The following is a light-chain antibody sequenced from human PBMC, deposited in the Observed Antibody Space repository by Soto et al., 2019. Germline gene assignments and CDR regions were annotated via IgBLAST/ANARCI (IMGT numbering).Light chain of an antibody. CDR3: QQYSSYLCT. Sequence: DIQMTQSPSTLSASVGDRVTITCWASQSASNWLAWYQQRPGKAPKLLIYDASTLESGVPSRFSGSGSGTEFTLTISSLQPDDSATYYCQQYSSYLCTFGRGTKLEIK. J-gene: IGKJ2*02. CDR2: DAS. CDR1: QSASNW. V-gene: IGKV1-5*01.